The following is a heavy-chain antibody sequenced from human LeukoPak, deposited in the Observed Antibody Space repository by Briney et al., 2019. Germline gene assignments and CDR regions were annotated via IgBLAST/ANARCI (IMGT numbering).Heavy chain of an antibody. CDR2: INPSGGST. J-gene: IGHJ3*02. Sequence: ASVKVSRKASRYTFTSYYMHWVRQAPGQGLEWMGIINPSGGSTSYAQKFQGRATMTRGTSTSTVYMELSSLRSEDTAVYYCARVEERDAFDIWGQGTMVTVSS. CDR1: RYTFTSYY. V-gene: IGHV1-46*01. CDR3: ARVEERDAFDI.